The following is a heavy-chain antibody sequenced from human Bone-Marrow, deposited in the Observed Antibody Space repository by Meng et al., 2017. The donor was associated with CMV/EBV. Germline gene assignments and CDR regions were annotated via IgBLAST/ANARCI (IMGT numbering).Heavy chain of an antibody. Sequence: GGSLRLSCAASTFTFSSYSIHWVRQAPGKGLEWVAFIRFDGSKKYYADSVKGRFTISRDNSKNTLYLQMNSLRAEDTAVYYCAKGRWLDDWGQGTLVTVSS. CDR2: IRFDGSKK. CDR1: TFTFSSYS. V-gene: IGHV3-30*02. CDR3: AKGRWLDD. D-gene: IGHD5-24*01. J-gene: IGHJ4*02.